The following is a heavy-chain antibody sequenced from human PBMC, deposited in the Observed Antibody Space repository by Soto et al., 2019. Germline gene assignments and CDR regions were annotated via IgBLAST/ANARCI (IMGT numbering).Heavy chain of an antibody. Sequence: QVQLVQSGAEVKKPGASVKVSCKASGYTFTSYGISWVRQAPGQCLEWMGWISADNGNTNNAQKLQGRVTINTDTYTRPAYMELSRLISDDTAVYSCARRVSLSPGVAATTLYNWFDPWGQGTLVTVSS. CDR3: ARRVSLSPGVAATTLYNWFDP. D-gene: IGHD1-26*01. J-gene: IGHJ5*02. V-gene: IGHV1-18*04. CDR2: ISADNGNT. CDR1: GYTFTSYG.